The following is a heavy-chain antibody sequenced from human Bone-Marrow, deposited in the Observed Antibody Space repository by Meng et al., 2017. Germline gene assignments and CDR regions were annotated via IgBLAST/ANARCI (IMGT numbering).Heavy chain of an antibody. CDR3: ASDGIVGATRGLYFQH. Sequence: SVKVSCKASGGTFSSYTISWVRQAPGQGLEWMGRIIPILGIANYAQKFQGRVTITADKSTSTAYMELSSLRSEDTAVYYCASDGIVGATRGLYFQHWGQGTLVTVSS. CDR2: IIPILGIA. CDR1: GGTFSSYT. D-gene: IGHD1-26*01. J-gene: IGHJ1*01. V-gene: IGHV1-69*02.